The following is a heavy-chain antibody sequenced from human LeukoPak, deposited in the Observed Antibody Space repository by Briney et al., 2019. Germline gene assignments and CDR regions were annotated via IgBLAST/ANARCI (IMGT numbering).Heavy chain of an antibody. J-gene: IGHJ4*02. V-gene: IGHV3-23*01. CDR1: GFTFGSYA. CDR2: ISGSGGST. D-gene: IGHD3-10*01. Sequence: PGGSLRLSCAASGFTFGSYAMSWVRQAPGKGLEWVSAISGSGGSTYYADSVKGRFTISRDNSKNTLYLQMNSLRAEDTAVYYCAKDLPLWFGELRGYFDYWGQGTLVTVSS. CDR3: AKDLPLWFGELRGYFDY.